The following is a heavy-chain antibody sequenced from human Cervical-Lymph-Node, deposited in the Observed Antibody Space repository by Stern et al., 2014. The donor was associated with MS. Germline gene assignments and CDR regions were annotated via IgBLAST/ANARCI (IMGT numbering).Heavy chain of an antibody. D-gene: IGHD1-7*01. CDR3: VKDQWELFGAFDN. V-gene: IGHV3-30*18. CDR1: GFIFSRYA. J-gene: IGHJ4*02. Sequence: VQLVESGGGAVQPGRSLRLSCAASGFIFSRYAMHWVRQAPGKGLEWVAVTSYDDSKTYYADSVKGRFTLSIITSKHTLLLQFNNVRPEDTAVYYCVKDQWELFGAFDNWGQGTLVTVSS. CDR2: TSYDDSKT.